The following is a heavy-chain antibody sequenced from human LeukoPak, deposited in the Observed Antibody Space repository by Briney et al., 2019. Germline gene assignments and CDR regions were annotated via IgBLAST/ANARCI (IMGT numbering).Heavy chain of an antibody. J-gene: IGHJ6*02. CDR2: IYTSGST. V-gene: IGHV4-4*07. CDR1: GGSISSYY. CDR3: ARDSRYCSGGSCYASYYYYGMDV. D-gene: IGHD2-15*01. Sequence: SETLSLTCTVSGGSISSYYWSWIRQPAGKGLEWIGRIYTSGSTNYNPSLKSRVTMSVDTSKNQFSPKLSSVTAADTAVYYCARDSRYCSGGSCYASYYYYGMDVWGQGTTVTVSS.